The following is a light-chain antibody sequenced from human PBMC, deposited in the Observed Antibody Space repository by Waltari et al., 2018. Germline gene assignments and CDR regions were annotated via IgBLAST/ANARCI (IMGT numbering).Light chain of an antibody. V-gene: IGLV3-1*01. Sequence: SFELTQPPAVSVSPGQTATLTCSADGLGAKYAFWYQKRPGQSPVLVIYQDNKRPSGVPERFSGSNSGDTATLTIAGTQALDEADYFCQAWDSSTVLFGGGTKLTVL. J-gene: IGLJ2*01. CDR1: GLGAKY. CDR2: QDN. CDR3: QAWDSSTVL.